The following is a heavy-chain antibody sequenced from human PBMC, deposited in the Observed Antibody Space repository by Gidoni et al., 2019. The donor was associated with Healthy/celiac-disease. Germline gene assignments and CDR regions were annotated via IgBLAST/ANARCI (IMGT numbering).Heavy chain of an antibody. CDR1: GVTVSSNY. CDR2: IYRGGST. Sequence: EVQLVESGGGLIQPGGSLRRSCAASGVTVSSNYMSWGRRAPGKGLEGVSVIYRGGSTYYADSVKGRFTISRDNSKNTVYLQMNSLRAEDTAVYYCARAGEAAGGMDVWGQGTTVTVSS. D-gene: IGHD3-16*01. V-gene: IGHV3-53*01. CDR3: ARAGEAAGGMDV. J-gene: IGHJ6*02.